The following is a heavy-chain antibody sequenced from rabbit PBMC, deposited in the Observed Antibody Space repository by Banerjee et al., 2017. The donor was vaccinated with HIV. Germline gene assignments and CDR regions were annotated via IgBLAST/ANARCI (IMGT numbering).Heavy chain of an antibody. D-gene: IGHD4-1*01. CDR3: ARDLAGVIGWNFNL. CDR1: GFSFNDNYW. Sequence: QSLEESGGDLVKPGGSLTLTCTASGFSFNDNYWICWVRQAPVTGLEWIACINAEDDSKICYASWAKGRFTISKTSSTTVTLQMTSLTAADTATYLCARDLAGVIGWNFNLWGPGTLVTVS. CDR2: INAEDDSKI. V-gene: IGHV1S40*01. J-gene: IGHJ4*01.